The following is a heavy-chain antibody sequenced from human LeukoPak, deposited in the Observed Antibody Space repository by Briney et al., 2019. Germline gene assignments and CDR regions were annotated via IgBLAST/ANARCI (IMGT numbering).Heavy chain of an antibody. CDR3: AREVGAHYYYYYMDV. J-gene: IGHJ6*03. D-gene: IGHD1-26*01. Sequence: PSETLSLTCTVSGGSISSYYWSWIRQPAGKGLEWIGRTYTSGSTNYNPSFKSRVTMSVDTSKNQFSLKLSSVTAADTAVYYCAREVGAHYYYYYMDVWGKGTTVTVSS. CDR1: GGSISSYY. CDR2: TYTSGST. V-gene: IGHV4-4*07.